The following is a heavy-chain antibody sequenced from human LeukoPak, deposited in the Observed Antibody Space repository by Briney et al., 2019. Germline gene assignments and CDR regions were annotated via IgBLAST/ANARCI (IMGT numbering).Heavy chain of an antibody. V-gene: IGHV4-59*01. CDR1: GGSISSYY. Sequence: ETLSLTCTVTGGSISSYYWSWIRQPPGKGLEWIGYIYYTGSTNYNPSLKSRVTISVDTSKNQFSLKLSSVTAADTAVYYCARQQLSQLYYFDNWGQGTLVAVCS. CDR2: IYYTGST. J-gene: IGHJ4*02. D-gene: IGHD6-13*01. CDR3: ARQQLSQLYYFDN.